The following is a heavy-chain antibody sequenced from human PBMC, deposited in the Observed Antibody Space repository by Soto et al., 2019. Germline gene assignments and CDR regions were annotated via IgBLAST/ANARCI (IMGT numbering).Heavy chain of an antibody. CDR1: VFTFSSYA. CDR2: ISYDGSNK. V-gene: IGHV3-30-3*01. J-gene: IGHJ4*02. Sequence: GGSLRLSCAASVFTFSSYAMHWVRQAPGKGLEWVAVISYDGSNKYYADSVKGRFTISRDNSKNTLYLQMNSLRAEDTAVYYCARDRVRGVIYTNYFDYWGQGTLVTVSS. CDR3: ARDRVRGVIYTNYFDY. D-gene: IGHD3-10*01.